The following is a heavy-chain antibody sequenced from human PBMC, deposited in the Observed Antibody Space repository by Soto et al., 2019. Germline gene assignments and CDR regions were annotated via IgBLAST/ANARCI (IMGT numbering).Heavy chain of an antibody. CDR3: TIPEGYSYGFEY. J-gene: IGHJ4*02. CDR2: IKADGSEK. Sequence: EVQLVESGGGLVQPGGSLRLSCAASGLTFSIYWMSWVRQAPGKGLEWVANIKADGSEKYYVDSVKGRFTISRDNAKNSLYLQMNGLRADDTAVYFCTIPEGYSYGFEYWGQGTLVTVSS. CDR1: GLTFSIYW. V-gene: IGHV3-7*01. D-gene: IGHD5-18*01.